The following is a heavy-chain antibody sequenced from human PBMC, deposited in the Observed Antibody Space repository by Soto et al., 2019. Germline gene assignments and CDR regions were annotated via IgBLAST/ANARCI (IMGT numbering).Heavy chain of an antibody. Sequence: QLQLQESGSGLVKPSQTLSLTCAVSGGSISSGGYSWSWIRQPPGKGLEWIGYIYHSGSTYYNPSLKSRVTISVDRSKNQFSLKLSSVPAADTAVYYCARADSLYGSGRTPMRYFDYWGQGTLVTVSS. J-gene: IGHJ4*02. V-gene: IGHV4-30-2*01. CDR1: GGSISSGGYS. CDR3: ARADSLYGSGRTPMRYFDY. CDR2: IYHSGST. D-gene: IGHD3-10*01.